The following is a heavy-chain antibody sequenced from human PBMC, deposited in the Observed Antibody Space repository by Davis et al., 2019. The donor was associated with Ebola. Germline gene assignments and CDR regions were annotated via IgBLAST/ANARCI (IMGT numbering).Heavy chain of an antibody. CDR1: LNIYPSNSVS. CDR2: PYYNSKWYN. J-gene: IGHJ4*02. Sequence: HSQTLSLTCAISLNIYPSNSVSCNSIRQSPARVLGWQERPYYNSKWYNDYALSVKSRITINPDTSKNQFYLQLNSVTPEHTAVYYCARGWLKGYLDYWGQGTLVTVSS. D-gene: IGHD3-22*01. CDR3: ARGWLKGYLDY. V-gene: IGHV6-1*01.